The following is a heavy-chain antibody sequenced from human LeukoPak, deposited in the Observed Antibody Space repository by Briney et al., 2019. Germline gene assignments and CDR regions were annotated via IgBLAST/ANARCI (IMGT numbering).Heavy chain of an antibody. CDR1: GFTISNYW. V-gene: IGHV3-7*01. J-gene: IGHJ4*02. Sequence: GGSLRLSCAVSGFTISNYWMSWVRQAPGKGLEWVATIKQDGSAEFYVDSVKGRFTIPRDSAKDSMYLHMNSRRDDDTAVYYGASDLYDYWGQGDLVTVSS. CDR3: ASDLYDY. CDR2: IKQDGSAE.